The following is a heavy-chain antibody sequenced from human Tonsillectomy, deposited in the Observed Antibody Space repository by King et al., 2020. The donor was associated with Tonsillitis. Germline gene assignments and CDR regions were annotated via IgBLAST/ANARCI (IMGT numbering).Heavy chain of an antibody. Sequence: VQLQESGPGLVKPSQTLSLTCTVSGGSISSGDYYWSWIRQPPGTGLEWIGYIYYSGSTYYNPSLKSRVTISVDTSKNQFSLKLSSVTAADTAVYYCARDRVSGSGSYYNNRLFDYWGQGTLVTVSS. J-gene: IGHJ4*02. CDR2: IYYSGST. D-gene: IGHD3-10*01. CDR3: ARDRVSGSGSYYNNRLFDY. CDR1: GGSISSGDYY. V-gene: IGHV4-30-4*01.